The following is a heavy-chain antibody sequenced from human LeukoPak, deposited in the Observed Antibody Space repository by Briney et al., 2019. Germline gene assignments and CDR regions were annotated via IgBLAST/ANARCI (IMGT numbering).Heavy chain of an antibody. J-gene: IGHJ4*02. Sequence: PGESLKISCKGSGYIFTTSWIGWVRQMPGKGLEWMGIIYPGDSDTRYSPSFQGQVTISADKSISTAYLQWSSLKASDSAMYYCVRRQWGTNADYQYYFDYWGQGTLVTGSS. CDR2: IYPGDSDT. CDR3: VRRQWGTNADYQYYFDY. D-gene: IGHD4-17*01. V-gene: IGHV5-51*03. CDR1: GYIFTTSW.